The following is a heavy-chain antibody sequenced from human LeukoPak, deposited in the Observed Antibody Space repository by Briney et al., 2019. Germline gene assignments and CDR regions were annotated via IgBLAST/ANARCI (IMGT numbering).Heavy chain of an antibody. J-gene: IGHJ4*02. CDR3: ARDKTVTTLLDY. D-gene: IGHD4-17*01. V-gene: IGHV3-48*02. Sequence: GGSLRLSCAASGFTLSSYSMNWVRQAPGKGLEWISYISSGGSTIYYADSVKGRLTISRDNAKNSLYLQMNSLRDEDTAVYYCARDKTVTTLLDYWGQGTLVTVSS. CDR1: GFTLSSYS. CDR2: ISSGGSTI.